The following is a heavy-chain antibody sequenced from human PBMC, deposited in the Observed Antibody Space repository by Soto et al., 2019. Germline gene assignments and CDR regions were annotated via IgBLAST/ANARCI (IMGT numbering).Heavy chain of an antibody. CDR2: IYHSGST. CDR3: AITGGPIWSGSYIHS. CDR1: GGSISSGGYS. V-gene: IGHV4-30-2*01. D-gene: IGHD3-3*01. J-gene: IGHJ4*02. Sequence: SETLSLTCAVSGGSISSGGYSWSWIRQPPGKGLEWIGYIYHSGSTYYNPPLKSRVTISVDRSKNQFSLKLSSVTAVDTAVYYCAITGGPIWSGSYIHSWGQGILVTVSS.